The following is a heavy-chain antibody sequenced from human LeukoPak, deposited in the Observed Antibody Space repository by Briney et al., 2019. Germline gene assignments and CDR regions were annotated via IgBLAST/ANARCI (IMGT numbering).Heavy chain of an antibody. V-gene: IGHV1-8*01. CDR1: GYTFTSYD. Sequence: ASVKVSCKASGYTFTSYDINWVRQATGQGLEWMGWMNPNSGNTGYAQKFQGRVTMTRNTSISTAYMELSGLRSEDTAVYYCARGWGIAVAGTAAVGYWGQGTLVTVSS. D-gene: IGHD6-19*01. J-gene: IGHJ4*02. CDR3: ARGWGIAVAGTAAVGY. CDR2: MNPNSGNT.